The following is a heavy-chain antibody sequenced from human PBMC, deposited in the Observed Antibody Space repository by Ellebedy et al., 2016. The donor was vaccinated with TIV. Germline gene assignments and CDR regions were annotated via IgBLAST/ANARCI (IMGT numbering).Heavy chain of an antibody. Sequence: GESLKISCRGSGFAFSNAWLSWVRQAPGKGLGWVGRNKGTDAGGPTDYAASVKSRFTISRDDVKHTLYLQMNSLKTEDKALYHFTTLGNHSGANCYHTDGGAFDLWGQGTMVTVSS. CDR1: GFAFSNAW. V-gene: IGHV3-15*01. CDR2: NKGTDAGGPT. CDR3: TTLGNHSGANCYHTDGGAFDL. J-gene: IGHJ3*01. D-gene: IGHD4/OR15-4a*01.